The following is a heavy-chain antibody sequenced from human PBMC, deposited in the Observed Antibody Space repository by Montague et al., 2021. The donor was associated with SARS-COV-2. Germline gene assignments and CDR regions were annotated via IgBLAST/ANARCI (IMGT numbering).Heavy chain of an antibody. CDR1: GFSLSTSGVG. D-gene: IGHD6-13*01. V-gene: IGHV2-5*02. CDR3: ARGSPIAVAGPYLDY. CDR2: IYWDDDK. Sequence: PALVKPTQILMLTCTFSGFSLSTSGVGVGWIRQPPGKALEWLALIYWDDDKRYSLSLKSRLTITKDTSKNQVVLTMTNMDPVDTATYYCARGSPIAVAGPYLDYWGQGTLVTVSS. J-gene: IGHJ4*02.